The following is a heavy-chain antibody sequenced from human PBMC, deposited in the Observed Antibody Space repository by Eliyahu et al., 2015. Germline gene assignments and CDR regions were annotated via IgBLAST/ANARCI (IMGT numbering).Heavy chain of an antibody. V-gene: IGHV4-31*03. J-gene: IGHJ4*02. CDR1: GGXISXGGYY. Sequence: QVQLQESGPGLVKXSQTLSLTCTVSGGXISXGGYYWSWIRQHPGKDLEWIGDIYYSGSTYYNPSLKSRVTISVDTSKNQFSLKLSSVTAADTAVYYCARTTGHPRQLVRFDYWGQGTLVTVSS. CDR2: IYYSGST. D-gene: IGHD6-13*01. CDR3: ARTTGHPRQLVRFDY.